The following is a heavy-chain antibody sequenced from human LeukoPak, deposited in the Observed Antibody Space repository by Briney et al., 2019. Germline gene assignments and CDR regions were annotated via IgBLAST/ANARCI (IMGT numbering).Heavy chain of an antibody. J-gene: IGHJ6*02. D-gene: IGHD2-2*01. CDR2: INHSGST. CDR1: GGSFSGYY. CDR3: ARGFGSSVTPYYYYGMDV. Sequence: SGTLSLTCAVYGGSFSGYYWSWIRQPPGKGLEWIGEINHSGSTNYNPSLKSRVTISVDTSKNQFSLKLSSVTAADTAVYYCARGFGSSVTPYYYYGMDVWGQGTTVTVSS. V-gene: IGHV4-34*01.